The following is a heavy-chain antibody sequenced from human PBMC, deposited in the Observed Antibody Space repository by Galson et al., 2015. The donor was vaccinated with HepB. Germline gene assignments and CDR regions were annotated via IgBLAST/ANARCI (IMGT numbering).Heavy chain of an antibody. CDR3: ARWGSGHDILTGQTEYFQL. CDR2: ISAYNGNT. Sequence: SVKVSCKASGYTFTSYGIGWVRQAPGQGLEWMGWISAYNGNTNYAQKLQGRVTMTTDTSTSTAYMELRSLRSDDTAVYYCARWGSGHDILTGQTEYFQLWGQGTLVTVSS. D-gene: IGHD3-9*01. J-gene: IGHJ1*01. V-gene: IGHV1-18*04. CDR1: GYTFTSYG.